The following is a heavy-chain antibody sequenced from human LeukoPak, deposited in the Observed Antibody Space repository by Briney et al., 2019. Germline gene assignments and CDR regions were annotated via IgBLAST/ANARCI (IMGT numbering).Heavy chain of an antibody. CDR2: TSYDGSNE. V-gene: IGHV3-30*03. J-gene: IGHJ4*02. D-gene: IGHD3-22*01. Sequence: PGGSLRLSCAASGFTFSSYGMHWLRQAPGKGLEWVAVTSYDGSNEYYSDSVKGRFTISRDNSKNTLYLQMNSLRAEDTALYYCARDEGYYDSSGHYLRYWGQGTLVTVSS. CDR1: GFTFSSYG. CDR3: ARDEGYYDSSGHYLRY.